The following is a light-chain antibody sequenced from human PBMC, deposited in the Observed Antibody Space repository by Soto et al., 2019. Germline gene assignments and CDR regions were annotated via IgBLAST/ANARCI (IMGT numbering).Light chain of an antibody. V-gene: IGKV3-20*01. Sequence: EIVLTQSPGTLSLSPGERVTLSCRASQSVSSSYLAWYQQKPGQAPRLLIYGASSRATDIPDRFSGSGSGTDFTLTISRLEPEDFAVYYCQQYASSPDTFGQGTKLEIK. J-gene: IGKJ2*01. CDR1: QSVSSSY. CDR2: GAS. CDR3: QQYASSPDT.